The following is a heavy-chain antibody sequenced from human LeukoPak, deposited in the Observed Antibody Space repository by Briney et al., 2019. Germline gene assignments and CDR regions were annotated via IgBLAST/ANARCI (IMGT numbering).Heavy chain of an antibody. J-gene: IGHJ6*01. Sequence: GGSLRLSCVASGFTFSSRDLMTWVRQAPGKGLEWVAKIKQNGSEKNYLDSGKGRFPIPRENAKKPVDLQMKSLKVGDTDVFYCARVAAAGTGIFVIFYYAMDTWGKGTTATISS. CDR1: GFTFSSRDL. CDR2: IKQNGSEK. V-gene: IGHV3-7*01. CDR3: ARVAAAGTGIFVIFYYAMDT. D-gene: IGHD6-13*01.